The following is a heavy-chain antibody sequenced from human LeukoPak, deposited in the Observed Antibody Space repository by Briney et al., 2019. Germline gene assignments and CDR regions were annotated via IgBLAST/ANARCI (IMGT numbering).Heavy chain of an antibody. CDR2: IVPILGIA. D-gene: IGHD6-6*01. CDR3: ARDISSSPLAGN. V-gene: IGHV1-69*04. J-gene: IGHJ4*02. CDR1: GGTFSSYT. Sequence: SVKVSCKASGGTFSSYTISWVRQAPGQGLEWMGRIVPILGIANYAQKFQGRVTITADKSTSTAYMELSSLRSEDTAVYYCARDISSSPLAGNWGQGTLVTVSS.